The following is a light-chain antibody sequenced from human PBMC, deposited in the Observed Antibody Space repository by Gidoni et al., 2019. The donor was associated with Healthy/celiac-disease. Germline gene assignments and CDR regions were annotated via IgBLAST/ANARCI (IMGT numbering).Light chain of an antibody. CDR2: EVS. Sequence: QSALTQPAPVSGSPGQSITISCTGTSSDVGSYNLVSWYQQHPGKAPKLLIYEVSKRPSGVSNRFSGSNSGNTASLTISGLQAEDEADYYCCSYAGSSTLVFGGGTKLTVL. CDR3: CSYAGSSTLV. J-gene: IGLJ3*02. V-gene: IGLV2-23*02. CDR1: SSDVGSYNL.